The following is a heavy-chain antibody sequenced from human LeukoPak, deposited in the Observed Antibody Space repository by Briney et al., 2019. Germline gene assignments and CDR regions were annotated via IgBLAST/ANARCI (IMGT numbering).Heavy chain of an antibody. CDR2: ISWNSGNM. D-gene: IGHD6-13*01. J-gene: IGHJ2*01. CDR3: AKGPGLGAGKRYLDL. CDR1: GFTFDDYA. V-gene: IGHV3-9*01. Sequence: GGSLRLSCAASGFTFDDYAMHWVRQAPGKGLEWVSSISWNSGNMYYVDSVKGRFTISRDNAKNSLSLQMNSLKPEDTALYYCAKGPGLGAGKRYLDLWGRGTLVIVSS.